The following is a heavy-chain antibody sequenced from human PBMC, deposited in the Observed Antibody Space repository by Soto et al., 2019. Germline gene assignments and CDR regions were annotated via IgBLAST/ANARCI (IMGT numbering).Heavy chain of an antibody. CDR1: GGSISSGSYY. J-gene: IGHJ3*01. CDR3: ARDGDYGSGDSKVWAFDF. Sequence: SETLSLTCTVSGGSISSGSYYWGWIRQPPGKGLEWIGSIYYKGHTNYNPSLKGRVTISLDTSNNQLSLKLNSVSAADTAVYYCARDGDYGSGDSKVWAFDFWGQGTMVTVSS. V-gene: IGHV4-39*07. D-gene: IGHD3-10*01. CDR2: IYYKGHT.